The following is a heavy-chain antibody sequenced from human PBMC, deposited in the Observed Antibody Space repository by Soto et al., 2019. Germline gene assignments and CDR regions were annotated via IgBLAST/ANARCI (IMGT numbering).Heavy chain of an antibody. J-gene: IGHJ4*02. CDR2: ISSSSSTI. CDR1: GLTCSSYS. V-gene: IGHV3-48*01. Sequence: VGSLRHSCAASGLTCSSYSMNWVGQAPGKGLEWVSYISSSSSTIYYADSVKGRFTISRDNAKNSLYLQMNSLRAEDTAVYYCARDPESLGYFDYWGQGTLLTVSS. CDR3: ARDPESLGYFDY.